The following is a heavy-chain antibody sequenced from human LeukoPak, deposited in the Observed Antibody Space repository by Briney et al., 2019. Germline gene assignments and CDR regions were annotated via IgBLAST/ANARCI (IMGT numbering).Heavy chain of an antibody. CDR1: GGSISSGGYY. CDR2: IYYSGTT. CDR3: ARSGTVTTWDY. J-gene: IGHJ4*02. Sequence: SETLSLTCTVSGGSISSGGYYWSWIRQHPGKGLEWIGCIYYSGTTYYHPSLTSRVAISVDTSKNQFSLKLSSVTAADTAVYYCARSGTVTTWDYWGQGTLVTVSS. V-gene: IGHV4-31*03. D-gene: IGHD4-17*01.